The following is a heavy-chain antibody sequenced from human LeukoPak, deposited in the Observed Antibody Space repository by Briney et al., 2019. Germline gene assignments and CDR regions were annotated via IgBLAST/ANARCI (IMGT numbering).Heavy chain of an antibody. CDR3: ARLLRNIAAAVYYFDY. D-gene: IGHD6-13*01. CDR2: VYPGDSDT. J-gene: IGHJ4*02. Sequence: GESLKISCKGSGYNFTNYWIGWVRQMPGKGLEWMGIVYPGDSDTRYSPSFQGQVTISADKSISTAYLQWSSLKASDTAMYYCARLLRNIAAAVYYFDYWGQGTLVTVSS. V-gene: IGHV5-51*01. CDR1: GYNFTNYW.